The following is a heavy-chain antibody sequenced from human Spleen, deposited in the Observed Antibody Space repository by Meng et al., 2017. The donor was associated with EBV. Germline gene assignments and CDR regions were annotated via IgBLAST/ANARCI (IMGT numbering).Heavy chain of an antibody. J-gene: IGHJ4*02. V-gene: IGHV3-21*01. CDR3: ARIALYYFDL. Sequence: EGQLEESGGGLVKPGGSLRLSCVASGFDFSGYSMTWVRQAPGKGLEWVSSITSRTSYIDYADSVKGRFTISRDNAKNSLYLQMNSLSPDDSAVYYCARIALYYFDLWGQGTLVTVS. CDR1: GFDFSGYS. D-gene: IGHD2-8*01. CDR2: ITSRTSYI.